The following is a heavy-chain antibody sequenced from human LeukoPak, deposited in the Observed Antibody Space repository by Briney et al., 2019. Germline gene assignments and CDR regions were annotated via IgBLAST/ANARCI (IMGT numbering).Heavy chain of an antibody. J-gene: IGHJ5*02. CDR2: IYYSGST. V-gene: IGHV4-59*12. Sequence: SETLSLTCTVSGGSLSSYYWSWIRQPPGKGLEWIGYIYYSGSTNYNPSLKSRVTISVDTSKNQFSLKLSSVTAADTAVYYCARDHPTPAGLAAAGGWFDPWGQGTLVTVSS. CDR3: ARDHPTPAGLAAAGGWFDP. D-gene: IGHD6-13*01. CDR1: GGSLSSYY.